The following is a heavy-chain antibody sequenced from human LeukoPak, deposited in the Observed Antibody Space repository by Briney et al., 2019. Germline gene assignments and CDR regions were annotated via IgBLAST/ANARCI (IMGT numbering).Heavy chain of an antibody. V-gene: IGHV3-23*01. CDR3: AKEMDIVVVPAALFDY. Sequence: GGSLRLSCAASGFTFSSYAMSWVRQAPGKGLEWVSAISGSGGSTYYADSVKGRFTISRDNSKNTLYLQMNSLRAEDTAVYYCAKEMDIVVVPAALFDYWGQGTLVTVSS. CDR2: ISGSGGST. J-gene: IGHJ4*02. D-gene: IGHD2-2*03. CDR1: GFTFSSYA.